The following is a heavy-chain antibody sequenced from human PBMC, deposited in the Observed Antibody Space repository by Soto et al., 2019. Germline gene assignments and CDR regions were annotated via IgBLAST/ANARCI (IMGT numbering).Heavy chain of an antibody. CDR3: ARDLYYDILTGLPPPIFQH. CDR2: IWYDGSNK. CDR1: GFTFSSYG. J-gene: IGHJ1*01. Sequence: GGSLRLSCAASGFTFSSYGMHWVRQAPGKGLEWVAVIWYDGSNKYYADSVKGRFTISRDNSKNTLYLQMNSLRAEDTAVYYCARDLYYDILTGLPPPIFQHWGQGTLVTVSS. V-gene: IGHV3-33*01. D-gene: IGHD3-9*01.